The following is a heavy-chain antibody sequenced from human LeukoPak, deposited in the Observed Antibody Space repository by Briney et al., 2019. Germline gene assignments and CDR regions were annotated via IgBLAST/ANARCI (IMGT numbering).Heavy chain of an antibody. CDR1: GLTFSSYG. CDR3: AKDRGDIVVVPAAPGGGKRRGFDY. Sequence: TGGSLRLSCAASGLTFSSYGMHWVRQAPGKGLEWVAFIRYDGSNKYYADSVKGRFTISRDNSKNTLYLQMNSLRAEDTAVYYCAKDRGDIVVVPAAPGGGKRRGFDYWGQGTLVTVSS. D-gene: IGHD2-2*01. J-gene: IGHJ4*02. V-gene: IGHV3-30*02. CDR2: IRYDGSNK.